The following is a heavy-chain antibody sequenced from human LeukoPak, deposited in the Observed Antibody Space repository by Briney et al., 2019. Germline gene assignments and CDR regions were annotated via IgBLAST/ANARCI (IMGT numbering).Heavy chain of an antibody. J-gene: IGHJ6*02. CDR1: GGSISSYY. CDR2: IYYSGST. Sequence: SETLSLTCTVSGGSISSYYWSWIRQPPGKGLEWIGYIYYSGSTNYNPSLKSRVTISVDTSKNQFSLKLSSVAAADTAVYYCARTKGYSYGYYYYGMDVWGQGTTVTVSS. CDR3: ARTKGYSYGYYYYGMDV. D-gene: IGHD5-18*01. V-gene: IGHV4-59*08.